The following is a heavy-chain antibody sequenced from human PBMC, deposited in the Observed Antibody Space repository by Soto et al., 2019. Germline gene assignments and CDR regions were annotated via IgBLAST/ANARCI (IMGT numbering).Heavy chain of an antibody. CDR2: IWYDGSNK. CDR3: ARDARWQLVLYYFDY. D-gene: IGHD6-6*01. Sequence: QVQLVESGGGVVQPGRSLRLSCAASGFTFSSYGMHWVRQAPGKGLEWVAVIWYDGSNKYYADSVKGRFTISRDNSKNTLYLQMNSLRAEDTAVYYCARDARWQLVLYYFDYWGQGTLVTVSS. V-gene: IGHV3-33*01. CDR1: GFTFSSYG. J-gene: IGHJ4*02.